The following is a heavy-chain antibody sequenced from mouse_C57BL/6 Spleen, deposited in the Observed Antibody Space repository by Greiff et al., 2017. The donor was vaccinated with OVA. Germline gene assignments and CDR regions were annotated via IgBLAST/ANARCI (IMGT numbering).Heavy chain of an antibody. J-gene: IGHJ2*01. CDR3: TREGTTVVAIDY. CDR2: ISSGGDYI. V-gene: IGHV5-9-1*02. CDR1: GFTFSSYA. D-gene: IGHD1-1*01. Sequence: EVQGVESGEGLVKPGGSLKLSCAASGFTFSSYAMSWVRQTPEKRLEWVAYISSGGDYIYYADTVKGRFPISRANARNTLYLQMSSLKSEDTAMYYCTREGTTVVAIDYWGQGTTLTVSS.